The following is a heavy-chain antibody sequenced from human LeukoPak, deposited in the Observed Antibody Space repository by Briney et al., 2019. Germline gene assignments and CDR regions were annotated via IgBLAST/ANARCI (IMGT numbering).Heavy chain of an antibody. Sequence: GGSLRLSCAASGFTFSSSWMSWVRQVPGRGLEWVANIKHDGSERYQVDSVRGRFTISRDNAKNSLYLQMNSLRAEDTAVYYCASDGHSHANWGQGTLVTVSS. CDR3: ASDGHSHAN. CDR1: GFTFSSSW. D-gene: IGHD2-2*01. V-gene: IGHV3-7*01. CDR2: IKHDGSER. J-gene: IGHJ4*02.